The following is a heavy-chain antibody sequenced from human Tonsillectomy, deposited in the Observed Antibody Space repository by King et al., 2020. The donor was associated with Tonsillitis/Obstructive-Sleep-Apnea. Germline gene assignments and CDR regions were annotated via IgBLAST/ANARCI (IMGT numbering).Heavy chain of an antibody. Sequence: VQLQESGPGLVKPSETLSLTCTVSGCSISSNYWSWIRQPPGKGLEWMGYIYYSGSTNYNPSLKSRVTISVYTSKNQFSLKLSSVTAADTAVYYCARARTNYYYYYMDVWGKGTTVTVSS. CDR1: GCSISSNY. V-gene: IGHV4-59*01. J-gene: IGHJ6*03. CDR3: ARARTNYYYYYMDV. CDR2: IYYSGST.